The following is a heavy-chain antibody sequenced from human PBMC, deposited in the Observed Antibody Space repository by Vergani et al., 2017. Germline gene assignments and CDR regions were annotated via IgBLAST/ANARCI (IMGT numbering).Heavy chain of an antibody. V-gene: IGHV1-18*01. CDR1: GYTFTSYG. Sequence: QVQLVQSGAEVKKPGASVKVSCKASGYTFTSYGISWVRQAPGQGLEWMGWISAYNGNKNYAQKLQGRVTMTTDTSTSTAYMELRSLRSDDTAVYYCTRDTRYQLGAAGTVVRHPENYDYYGRDVWGQGTTVTVSS. D-gene: IGHD6-13*01. J-gene: IGHJ6*02. CDR3: TRDTRYQLGAAGTVVRHPENYDYYGRDV. CDR2: ISAYNGNK.